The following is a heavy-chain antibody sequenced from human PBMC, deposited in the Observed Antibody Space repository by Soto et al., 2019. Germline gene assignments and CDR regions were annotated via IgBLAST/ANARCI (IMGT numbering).Heavy chain of an antibody. CDR1: GVSISSHDW. CDR2: SHQSGNT. Sequence: QVQLQESGPGLVKPSGTLSLTCAVSGVSISSHDWWTWVRQPPGKGLEWIGESHQSGNTNYNSSLESRVTISVDKSKTQFSLKLTSVTVADTAVYYCAPRASSRFSWGQGTLVTVSS. V-gene: IGHV4-4*02. D-gene: IGHD6-13*01. J-gene: IGHJ5*02. CDR3: APRASSRFS.